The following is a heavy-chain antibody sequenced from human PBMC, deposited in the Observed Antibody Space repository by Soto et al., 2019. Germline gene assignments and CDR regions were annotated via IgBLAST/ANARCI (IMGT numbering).Heavy chain of an antibody. CDR2: ISYDGSNK. J-gene: IGHJ4*02. V-gene: IGHV3-30-3*01. Sequence: QVQLVESGGGVVQPGRSLRLSCAASGFTFSSYTMHWVRQAPGKGLEWVAVISYDGSNKYYAGSVKGRFTISRDNSKNTLYLQMNSLRAGDRAVYYCARDHSYVYCGDGSGSFDYWGQGTLVTVSS. D-gene: IGHD2-15*01. CDR3: ARDHSYVYCGDGSGSFDY. CDR1: GFTFSSYT.